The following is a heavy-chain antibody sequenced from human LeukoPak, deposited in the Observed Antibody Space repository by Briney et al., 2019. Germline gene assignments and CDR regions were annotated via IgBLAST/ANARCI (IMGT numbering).Heavy chain of an antibody. CDR2: IRSTANGYAT. J-gene: IGHJ4*02. D-gene: IGHD3-10*01. CDR3: TGNYYGSGSYADFDY. CDR1: GFTFSGSA. Sequence: GGSLRLSCAASGFTFSGSALHWVRQASGKGLEWVSRIRSTANGYATAYAASVKGRFTISRDDSKNTAYLQMDSLKTEDTAVYSCTGNYYGSGSYADFDYWGQGTLVTVSS. V-gene: IGHV3-73*01.